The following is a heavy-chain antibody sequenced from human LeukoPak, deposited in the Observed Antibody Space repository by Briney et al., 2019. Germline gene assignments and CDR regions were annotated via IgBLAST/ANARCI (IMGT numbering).Heavy chain of an antibody. CDR3: ARKHYGSGRFDY. D-gene: IGHD3-10*01. J-gene: IGHJ4*02. CDR1: GGSVNSGSYY. CDR2: IYYSGST. Sequence: SETLSLTCTVSGGSVNSGSYYWGWIRQPPGEGLEWIGNIYYSGSTSYSPSLKSRVTISVDTSKNQFSLKLNSVTAADTAVYYCARKHYGSGRFDYWGQGTLVTVSS. V-gene: IGHV4-39*01.